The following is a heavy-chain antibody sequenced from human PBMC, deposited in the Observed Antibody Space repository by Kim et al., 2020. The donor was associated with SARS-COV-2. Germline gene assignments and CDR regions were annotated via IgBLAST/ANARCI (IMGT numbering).Heavy chain of an antibody. CDR2: IYYSGST. CDR1: GGSISSDAYY. J-gene: IGHJ4*02. Sequence: SETLSLTCTVSGGSISSDAYYWTWIRQHPGKGLEWIGYIYYSGSTYYNPSLKSRVTISVDTSKNQFSLKLNSVTAADTAVYYCARMLTGTFVDYWGQGTL. CDR3: ARMLTGTFVDY. V-gene: IGHV4-31*03. D-gene: IGHD1-20*01.